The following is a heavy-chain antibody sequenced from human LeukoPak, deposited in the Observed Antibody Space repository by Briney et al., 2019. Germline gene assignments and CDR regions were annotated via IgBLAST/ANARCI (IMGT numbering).Heavy chain of an antibody. CDR3: ARHMASVTPSEHRNWFDP. J-gene: IGHJ5*02. CDR2: INPSNSNT. D-gene: IGHD2-15*01. V-gene: IGHV1-46*01. Sequence: ASVKVSCKASGYTFSSHHLHWVRQAPGQGLEWMGVINPSNSNTRYADRFQGRATMTWDMSTRTVYMELRSLRSEDAAVYYCARHMASVTPSEHRNWFDPWGQGTLVTVSS. CDR1: GYTFSSHH.